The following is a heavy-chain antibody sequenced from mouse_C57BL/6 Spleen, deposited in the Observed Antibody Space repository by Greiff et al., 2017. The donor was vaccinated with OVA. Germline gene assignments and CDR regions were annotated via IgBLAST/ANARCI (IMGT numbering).Heavy chain of an antibody. Sequence: VQLQQSDAELVKPGASVKISCKVSGYTFTDHTIHWMKQRPEQGLEWIGYIYPRDGSTKYNEKFKGKATLTADKSSSTADMQLNSLTSEDSAVYFCARSLYYGSDYYAMDYWGQGTSVTVSS. CDR1: GYTFTDHT. CDR3: ARSLYYGSDYYAMDY. V-gene: IGHV1-78*01. D-gene: IGHD1-1*01. CDR2: IYPRDGST. J-gene: IGHJ4*01.